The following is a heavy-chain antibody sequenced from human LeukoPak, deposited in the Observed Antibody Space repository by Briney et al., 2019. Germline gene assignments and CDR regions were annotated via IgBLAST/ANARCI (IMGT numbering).Heavy chain of an antibody. J-gene: IGHJ4*02. V-gene: IGHV3-72*01. CDR1: GFTFSDHY. D-gene: IGHD4/OR15-4a*01. CDR2: TRNKVNSYTT. Sequence: PGGSLRLSCAASGFTFSDHYIDWVRQAPGKGLEWVARTRNKVNSYTTAYAASVTGIFTVSRGDSSNSVYLQMNSLKVEDTAAYYCARSMYGEGRRIIDFDYWGQGSLLTVSS. CDR3: ARSMYGEGRRIIDFDY.